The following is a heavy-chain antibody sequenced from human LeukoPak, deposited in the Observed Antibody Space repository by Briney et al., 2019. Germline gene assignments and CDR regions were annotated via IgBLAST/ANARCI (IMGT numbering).Heavy chain of an antibody. V-gene: IGHV1-2*02. CDR3: ARGSGWYYSYNYYGMDV. D-gene: IGHD6-19*01. CDR1: GYTFTGYY. J-gene: IGHJ6*02. CDR2: INPNSGGT. Sequence: GASVKVSCKASGYTFTGYYMHWVRQAPGQGLEWMGWINPNSGGTNYAQKFQGRVTMTRDTSISTAYMELSRLRSDDTAVYYCARGSGWYYSYNYYGMDVWGQGTTVTVSS.